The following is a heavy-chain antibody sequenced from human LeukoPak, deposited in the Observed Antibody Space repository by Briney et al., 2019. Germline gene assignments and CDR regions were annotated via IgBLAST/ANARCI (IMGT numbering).Heavy chain of an antibody. J-gene: IGHJ4*02. V-gene: IGHV1-69*05. CDR2: IIPIFGTA. Sequence: SVKVSCKASGGTFSSYAISWVRQAPGQGLEWMGGIIPIFGTANYAQKFQGRVTNTTDESTSTAYMELTSLRSEDTAVYYCAREVEGATTGYWGQGTLVTVSS. D-gene: IGHD1-26*01. CDR3: AREVEGATTGY. CDR1: GGTFSSYA.